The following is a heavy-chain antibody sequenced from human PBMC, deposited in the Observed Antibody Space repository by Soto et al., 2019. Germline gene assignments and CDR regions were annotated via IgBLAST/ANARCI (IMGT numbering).Heavy chain of an antibody. CDR2: ISAYKGNT. Sequence: ASVKVSCKASGYIFTNYGISWVRQAPGQGLEWMGWISAYKGNTNYAQKFQGRVTLTTDTSTGTASMELRSLRSDDTAVYYCARDLNRVFDEDFRGTPAYWGQGTLVTVSS. CDR1: GYIFTNYG. D-gene: IGHD1-1*01. CDR3: ARDLNRVFDEDFRGTPAY. V-gene: IGHV1-18*01. J-gene: IGHJ4*02.